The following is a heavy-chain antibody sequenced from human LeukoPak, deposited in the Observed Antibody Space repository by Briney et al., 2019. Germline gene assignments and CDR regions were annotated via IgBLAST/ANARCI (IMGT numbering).Heavy chain of an antibody. CDR2: IYYSGST. D-gene: IGHD4-11*01. CDR1: GGSISSYY. J-gene: IGHJ4*02. V-gene: IGHV4-59*01. Sequence: SETLSLTCAVSGGSISSYYWSWIRQPPGKGLEWIGYIYYSGSTNYNPSLKSRVTISVDTSKNQFSLKLSSVTAADTAVYYCARAVGMTTVTRIDYWGQGTLVTVSS. CDR3: ARAVGMTTVTRIDY.